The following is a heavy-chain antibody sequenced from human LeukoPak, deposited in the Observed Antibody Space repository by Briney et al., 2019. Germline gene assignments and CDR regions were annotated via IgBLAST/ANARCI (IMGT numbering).Heavy chain of an antibody. D-gene: IGHD6-19*01. CDR2: IYPGDSDT. V-gene: IGHV5-51*01. CDR1: GYSFTSYW. J-gene: IGHJ3*02. Sequence: GESLKISCKGSGYSFTSYWIGWVRQMPGKGLEWMGIIYPGDSDTRYSPSFQGQVTISADKSISTAYLQWSSLKASDTAMYYCARQIVSSGWYEGAFDIWGQGTMVTVSS. CDR3: ARQIVSSGWYEGAFDI.